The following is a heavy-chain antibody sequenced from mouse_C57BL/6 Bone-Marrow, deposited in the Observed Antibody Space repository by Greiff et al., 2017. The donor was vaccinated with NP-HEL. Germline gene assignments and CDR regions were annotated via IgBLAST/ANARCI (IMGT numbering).Heavy chain of an antibody. CDR1: GFTFSSYA. Sequence: EVKLVESGEGLVKPGGSLKLSCAASGFTFSSYAMSWVRQTPEKRLEWVAYISSGGDYIYYADTVKGRFTISRNNARNTLYLQMSSLKSEDTAMYYCTRKSGYGNCPAWFAYWGQGTLVTVSS. V-gene: IGHV5-9-1*02. D-gene: IGHD2-1*01. CDR3: TRKSGYGNCPAWFAY. CDR2: ISSGGDYI. J-gene: IGHJ3*01.